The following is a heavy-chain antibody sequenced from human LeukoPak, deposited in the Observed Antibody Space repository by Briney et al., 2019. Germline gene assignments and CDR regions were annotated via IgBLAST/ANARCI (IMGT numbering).Heavy chain of an antibody. CDR1: GYSISSGYH. J-gene: IGHJ4*02. V-gene: IGHV4-38-2*02. Sequence: PETLSLTCTVSGYSISSGYHWGWIRQPPGKGLEWIGYIYYSGSTNYNPSLKSRVTISVDTSKNQFSLKLSSVTAADTAVYYCARASMVRGVINSFDYWGQGTLVTVSS. D-gene: IGHD3-10*01. CDR3: ARASMVRGVINSFDY. CDR2: IYYSGST.